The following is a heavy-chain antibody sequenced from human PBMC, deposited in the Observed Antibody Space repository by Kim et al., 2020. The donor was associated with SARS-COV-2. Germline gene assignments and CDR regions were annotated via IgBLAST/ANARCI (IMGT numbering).Heavy chain of an antibody. Sequence: GGSLRLSCAASGFSFSTYVMSWVRQAPGKGLEWVSGISISGGSTYYADSVKGRFTISRDNSKNTLYLQMNSLRAEDTAVYYCAKSHATTVNSGFDQCGQGTLVTVSP. CDR2: ISISGGST. CDR3: AKSHATTVNSGFDQ. CDR1: GFSFSTYV. V-gene: IGHV3-23*01. J-gene: IGHJ4*02. D-gene: IGHD4-4*01.